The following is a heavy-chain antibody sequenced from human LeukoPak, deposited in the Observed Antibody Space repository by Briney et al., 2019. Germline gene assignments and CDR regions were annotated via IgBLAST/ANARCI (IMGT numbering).Heavy chain of an antibody. CDR2: IDWDDDK. Sequence: ESGPALVKPTQTLTLTCTFSGFSLSTSGMCVSWIRQPPGKALEWLARIDWDDDKFYSTSLKTRLTISKDTSKNQVVLTMTNMDPVDTATYYCARMFWGSSSQPLDYWGQGTLVTVSS. J-gene: IGHJ4*02. CDR3: ARMFWGSSSQPLDY. D-gene: IGHD6-6*01. CDR1: GFSLSTSGMC. V-gene: IGHV2-70*17.